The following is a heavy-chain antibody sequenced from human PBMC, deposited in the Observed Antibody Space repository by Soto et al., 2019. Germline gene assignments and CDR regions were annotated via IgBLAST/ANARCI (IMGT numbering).Heavy chain of an antibody. Sequence: GGSLRLSCAASGFTFSSYSMNWVRQAPGKGLEWVSYISSSSSTIYYADSVKGRFTISRDNAKNSLYLQMNSLRDEDTAVYYCANLVTQLGRWFDPWGQGTLVTVSS. CDR3: ANLVTQLGRWFDP. CDR1: GFTFSSYS. J-gene: IGHJ5*02. D-gene: IGHD6-13*01. V-gene: IGHV3-48*02. CDR2: ISSSSSTI.